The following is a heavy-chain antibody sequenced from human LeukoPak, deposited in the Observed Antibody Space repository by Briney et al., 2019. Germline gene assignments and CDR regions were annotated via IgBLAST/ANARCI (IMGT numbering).Heavy chain of an antibody. CDR3: AEGIAAAGH. V-gene: IGHV3-30*18. J-gene: IGHJ4*02. Sequence: GGSLRLSCAASGFTLSNYGMNWVRQAPGKGLEWVAVISYDGSNEYYADSVRGRFTISRDNSKSTLYLQMNSLRTEDTAVYYCAEGIAAAGHWGQGTLVTVSS. CDR1: GFTLSNYG. D-gene: IGHD6-13*01. CDR2: ISYDGSNE.